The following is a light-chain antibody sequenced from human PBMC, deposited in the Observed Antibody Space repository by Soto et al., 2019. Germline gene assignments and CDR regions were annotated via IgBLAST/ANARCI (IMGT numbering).Light chain of an antibody. CDR2: GAS. CDR1: ESVSSN. Sequence: EIVMTQSPATLSVSPGERATLSCRASESVSSNLAWYQQKPGQAPRLLIHGASTRATGIPARFSGSGSGTEFTLIISSLQSEDFAVYYCQQYNNWLLTLAEGPRWRSN. J-gene: IGKJ4*01. V-gene: IGKV3-15*01. CDR3: QQYNNWLLT.